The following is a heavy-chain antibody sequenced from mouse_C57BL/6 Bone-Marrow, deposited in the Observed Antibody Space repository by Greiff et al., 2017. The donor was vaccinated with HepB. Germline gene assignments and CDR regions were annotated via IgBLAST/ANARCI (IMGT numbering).Heavy chain of an antibody. CDR1: GFTFSSYA. V-gene: IGHV5-4*01. CDR3: AIDRLLRYYYAMDY. Sequence: EVTLVESGGGLVKPGGSLKLSCAASGFTFSSYAMSWVRQTPEKRLEWVATISDGGSYTYYPDNVKGRFTISRDNAKNTLYLQMSHLKSEDTAMYYCAIDRLLRYYYAMDYWGPGTSVTVSS. D-gene: IGHD1-1*01. J-gene: IGHJ4*01. CDR2: ISDGGSYT.